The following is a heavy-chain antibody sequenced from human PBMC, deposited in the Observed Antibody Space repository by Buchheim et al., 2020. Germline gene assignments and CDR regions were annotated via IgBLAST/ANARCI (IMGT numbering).Heavy chain of an antibody. CDR1: GFTFSSYA. CDR2: ISYDGSNK. CDR3: ARSPSYSSGWYEYYFDY. D-gene: IGHD6-19*01. J-gene: IGHJ4*02. Sequence: QVQLVESGGGVVQPGRSLRLSCAASGFTFSSYAMHWVRQAPGKGLEWVAVISYDGSNKYYADSVKGRFTISRDNSKTTLYLQMNSLRAEDTAVYYCARSPSYSSGWYEYYFDYWGQGTL. V-gene: IGHV3-30-3*01.